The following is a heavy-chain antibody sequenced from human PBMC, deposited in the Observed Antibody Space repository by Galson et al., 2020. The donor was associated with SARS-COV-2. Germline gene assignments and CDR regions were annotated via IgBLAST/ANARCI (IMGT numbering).Heavy chain of an antibody. Sequence: SQTLSLTCTVSGDSITNYYWSWIRQSPEKGLEWIGYLYYSGSSNYSPSLKSRLTLSLDKSKNQFSLRLRSVTAAYTAVYYCAGVNQRERGRAFDIWGQGKMVTVSS. CDR3: AGVNQRERGRAFDI. CDR1: GDSITNYY. CDR2: LYYSGSS. J-gene: IGHJ3*02. V-gene: IGHV4-59*01.